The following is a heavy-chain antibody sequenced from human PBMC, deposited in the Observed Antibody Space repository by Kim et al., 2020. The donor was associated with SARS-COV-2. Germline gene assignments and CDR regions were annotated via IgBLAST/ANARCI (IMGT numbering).Heavy chain of an antibody. Sequence: RGSLRLSCAASGFTFSNAWMSWVRQAPGKGLEWVGRIKSKTDGGTTDYAAPVKGRFTISRYDSKNTLYLQMNSLKTEDTAVYYCTTEGPAGPDAFDIWGQGTMVTVSS. CDR2: IKSKTDGGTT. CDR1: GFTFSNAW. CDR3: TTEGPAGPDAFDI. V-gene: IGHV3-15*01. J-gene: IGHJ3*02.